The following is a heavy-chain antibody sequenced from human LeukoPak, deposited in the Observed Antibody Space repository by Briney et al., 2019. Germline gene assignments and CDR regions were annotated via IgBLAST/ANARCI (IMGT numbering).Heavy chain of an antibody. Sequence: GGSLRLSCAASVFTFSSYAMHWLRQAPDKGLEGVALISYDGSNKEYADSVKGRFTIPRDNYKNSLYLQMNSLRGEDTAVYYCARGMEYDIWAGSPDYWGQGTLVTVSS. J-gene: IGHJ4*02. CDR1: VFTFSSYA. CDR2: ISYDGSNK. CDR3: ARGMEYDIWAGSPDY. V-gene: IGHV3-30*04. D-gene: IGHD3-9*01.